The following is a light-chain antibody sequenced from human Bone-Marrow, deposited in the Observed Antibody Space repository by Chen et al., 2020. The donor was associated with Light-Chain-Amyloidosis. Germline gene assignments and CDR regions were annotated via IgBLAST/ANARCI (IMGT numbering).Light chain of an antibody. CDR2: DAS. Sequence: DIQMTQSQSSLSASVGDRATITCQASQDITTYLKWYQQKPGRAPNLLIHDASNLEIGVPPSLRGGGSGTDFPGHISGLQPADYAPCECQQYDNLPRTFGRGPTVEVQ. CDR1: QDITTY. J-gene: IGKJ4*02. V-gene: IGKV1-33*01. CDR3: QQYDNLPRT.